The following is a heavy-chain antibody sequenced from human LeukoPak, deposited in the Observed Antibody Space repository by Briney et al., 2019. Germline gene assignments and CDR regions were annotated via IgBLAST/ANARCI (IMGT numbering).Heavy chain of an antibody. CDR1: GGSISSSY. CDR2: IYYSGST. CDR3: ARSAAGLSYGMDV. V-gene: IGHV4-59*08. D-gene: IGHD6-13*01. J-gene: IGHJ6*02. Sequence: SETLSLTCTVYGGSISSSYWSWIRQPPGKGLEWIGHIYYSGSTNYNPSLKSRVTISVIKNQFSLKLSSVTDADTAVYFCARSAAGLSYGMDVWGQGTTVTVSS.